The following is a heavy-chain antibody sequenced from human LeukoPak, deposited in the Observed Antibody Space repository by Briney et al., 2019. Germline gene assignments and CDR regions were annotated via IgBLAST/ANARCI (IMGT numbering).Heavy chain of an antibody. Sequence: GGSLRLSCAASGFTFNNYAMSWVRQAPGKGLEWVSAISGDDNGTYYADSVKGRFTISRDNSKNTMYLQMNSLRAEDAAVYYCARDNSVRDEAWWFNRWGQGTLVTVPS. CDR1: GFTFNNYA. V-gene: IGHV3-23*01. CDR2: ISGDDNGT. D-gene: IGHD5-24*01. CDR3: ARDNSVRDEAWWFNR. J-gene: IGHJ5*02.